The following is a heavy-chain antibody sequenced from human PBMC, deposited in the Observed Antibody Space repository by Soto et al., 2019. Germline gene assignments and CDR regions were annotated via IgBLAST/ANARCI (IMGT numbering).Heavy chain of an antibody. CDR3: ARAEYCGGDCYPYLGY. D-gene: IGHD2-21*02. J-gene: IGHJ4*02. CDR1: GGSISSGGYY. Sequence: QVQLQESGPGLVKPSQTLSLTCTVSGGSISSGGYYWSWIRQHPGKGLEWIGYIYYSGSTYYNPSLKSRVTISVDTSKNQFSLKLSSVTAADTAVYYCARAEYCGGDCYPYLGYWGQGTLVTVSS. V-gene: IGHV4-31*03. CDR2: IYYSGST.